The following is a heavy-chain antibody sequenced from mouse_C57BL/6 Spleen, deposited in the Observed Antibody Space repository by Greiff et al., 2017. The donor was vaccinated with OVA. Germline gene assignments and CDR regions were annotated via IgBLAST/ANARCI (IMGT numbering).Heavy chain of an antibody. CDR3: ARDYGSSPFAY. V-gene: IGHV5-17*01. Sequence: DVQLVESGGGLVKPGGSLKLSCAASGFTFSDYGMHWVRQAPEKGLEWVAYISSGSSTIYYADTVKGRFTIARDTAKNTLFLQMTSLRSEDTAMYYCARDYGSSPFAYWGQGTLVTVSA. CDR2: ISSGSSTI. J-gene: IGHJ3*01. D-gene: IGHD1-1*01. CDR1: GFTFSDYG.